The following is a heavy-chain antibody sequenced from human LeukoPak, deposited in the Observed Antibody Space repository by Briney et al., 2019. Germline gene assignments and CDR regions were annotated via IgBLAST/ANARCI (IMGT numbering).Heavy chain of an antibody. CDR2: IYYSGST. CDR1: GGSFSGHY. J-gene: IGHJ4*02. Sequence: SETLSLTCGVSGGSFSGHYWSWIRQPPGKGLEWIGYIYYSGSTNYNPSLKSRVTISVKTSKNQFSLKLRSVTAADTAVYYCARVTGYTIEDYFDYWGQGTLVTVSS. CDR3: ARVTGYTIEDYFDY. D-gene: IGHD3-9*01. V-gene: IGHV4-59*11.